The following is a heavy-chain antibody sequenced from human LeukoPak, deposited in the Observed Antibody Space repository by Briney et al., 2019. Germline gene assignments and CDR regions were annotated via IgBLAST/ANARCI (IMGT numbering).Heavy chain of an antibody. V-gene: IGHV3-33*01. D-gene: IGHD3-22*01. J-gene: IGHJ4*02. CDR2: IWYDGSNK. CDR3: ARLPTFYYDSSGYHYDY. CDR1: GFTFSSYG. Sequence: TGGSLRLSCAASGFTFSSYGMHWVRQAPGKGLEWVAVIWYDGSNKYYADSVKGRFTISRDNSKNTLYLQMDNLRAEDTGVYFCARLPTFYYDSSGYHYDYWGQGTLVTVSS.